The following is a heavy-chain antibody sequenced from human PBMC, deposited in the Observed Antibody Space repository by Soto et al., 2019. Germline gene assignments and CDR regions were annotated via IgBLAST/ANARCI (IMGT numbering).Heavy chain of an antibody. J-gene: IGHJ6*02. CDR1: GFPFSTYA. CDR3: ARDSGSGNRDYGMDV. CDR2: INSNGGNT. D-gene: IGHD3-10*01. Sequence: GGSLRLSCAASGFPFSTYAMSWVRQAPGKGLEWVSTINSNGGNTNYADSVKGRFTISRDNAKNKLYLQMNSLRAEDTAVYYCARDSGSGNRDYGMDVWGQGTTVTVSS. V-gene: IGHV3-74*01.